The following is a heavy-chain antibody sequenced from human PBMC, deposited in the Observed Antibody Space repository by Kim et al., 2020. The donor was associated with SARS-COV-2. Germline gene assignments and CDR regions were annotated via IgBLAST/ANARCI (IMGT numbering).Heavy chain of an antibody. CDR1: GFTFSSYW. D-gene: IGHD5-12*01. CDR2: INSDGSST. J-gene: IGHJ6*02. CDR3: ARGPPRDIVATIWNKAWGYYYGMDV. V-gene: IGHV3-74*01. Sequence: GGSLRLSCAASGFTFSSYWMHWVRQAPGKGLVWVSRINSDGSSTSYADSVKGRFTISRDNAKNTLYLQMNSLRAEDTAVYYCARGPPRDIVATIWNKAWGYYYGMDVWGQGTTVTVSS.